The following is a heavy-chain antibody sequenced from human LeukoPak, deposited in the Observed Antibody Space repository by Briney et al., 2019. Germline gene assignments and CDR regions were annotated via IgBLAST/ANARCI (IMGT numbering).Heavy chain of an antibody. J-gene: IGHJ4*02. CDR1: GFTVSSNS. D-gene: IGHD6-6*01. CDR3: ARADDSSSGYFDY. Sequence: GGSLRLSCTVSGFTVSSNSMSWVRQAPGKGLEWVSFIYSGTIHYSDSVKGRFTISRDNAKNSLYLQMDSLRAEDTAVYYCARADDSSSGYFDYWGQGTLVTVSS. CDR2: IYSGTI. V-gene: IGHV3-53*01.